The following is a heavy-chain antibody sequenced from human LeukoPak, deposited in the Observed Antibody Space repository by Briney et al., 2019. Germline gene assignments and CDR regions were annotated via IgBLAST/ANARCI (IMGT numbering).Heavy chain of an antibody. CDR3: ARGVIQLSTDAFDI. CDR2: IYYSGST. Sequence: SETLSLTFTVSGGPIRGYYWGWIRRPPGKGLEWIGYIYYSGSTNYNPSLKSRVTISVDTSKNQFSLKLSSVTAADTAVYYCARGVIQLSTDAFDIWGQGTMVTVSS. V-gene: IGHV4-59*01. D-gene: IGHD5-18*01. J-gene: IGHJ3*02. CDR1: GGPIRGYY.